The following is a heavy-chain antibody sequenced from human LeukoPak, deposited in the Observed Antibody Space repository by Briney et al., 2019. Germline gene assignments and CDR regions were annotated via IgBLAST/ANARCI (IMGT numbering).Heavy chain of an antibody. CDR2: IFYSGTT. Sequence: SETLSLTCTVSGGSISSSTYYWGWIRQPPGKGLEWIGTIFYSGTTYYNPSLKSRVTISVGTSKNQFSLKLSSVTAADTAVYYCARSYYYGSGSYFNWFDPWGQGTLVTVSS. J-gene: IGHJ5*02. V-gene: IGHV4-39*01. CDR1: GGSISSSTYY. CDR3: ARSYYYGSGSYFNWFDP. D-gene: IGHD3-10*01.